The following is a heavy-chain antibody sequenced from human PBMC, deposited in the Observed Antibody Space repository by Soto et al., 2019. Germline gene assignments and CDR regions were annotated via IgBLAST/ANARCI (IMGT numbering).Heavy chain of an antibody. J-gene: IGHJ6*02. Sequence: PYQTLSFPWTLARGRISLSRYSWGGFRQSNRKGRQRIGGIYYTGRTCYSPSLKSRVTISVDTSNNQFSLKLSSVTAADTAVYYCARRLYYDSSGFEGGGMDVWGQGTTVT. V-gene: IGHV4-39*01. D-gene: IGHD3-22*01. CDR1: RGRISLSRYS. CDR2: IYYTGRT. CDR3: ARRLYYDSSGFEGGGMDV.